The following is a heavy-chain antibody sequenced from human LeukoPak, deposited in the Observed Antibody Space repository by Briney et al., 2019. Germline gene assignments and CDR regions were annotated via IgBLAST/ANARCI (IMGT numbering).Heavy chain of an antibody. CDR2: INPNSGGT. J-gene: IGHJ4*02. V-gene: IGHV1-2*02. Sequence: ASVKVSCKASGYTFTSYGISWVRQAPGQGLEWMGWINPNSGGTNYAQKFQGRVTMTRDTSISTAYMELSRLRSDDTAVYYCARERSGWYVFDYWGQGTLVTVSS. CDR1: GYTFTSYG. D-gene: IGHD6-19*01. CDR3: ARERSGWYVFDY.